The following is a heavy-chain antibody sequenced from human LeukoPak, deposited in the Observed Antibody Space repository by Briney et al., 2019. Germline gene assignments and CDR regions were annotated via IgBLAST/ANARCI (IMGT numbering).Heavy chain of an antibody. CDR3: ARDGGYSYGYRPLVY. V-gene: IGHV1-18*01. Sequence: GASVKVPCKASGYTFTSYGISWVRQAPGQGLEWMGWISAYNGNTNYAQKLQGRVTMTTDTSTSTAYMELSSLRSEDTAVYYCARDGGYSYGYRPLVYWGQGTLVTVSS. CDR1: GYTFTSYG. D-gene: IGHD5-18*01. CDR2: ISAYNGNT. J-gene: IGHJ4*02.